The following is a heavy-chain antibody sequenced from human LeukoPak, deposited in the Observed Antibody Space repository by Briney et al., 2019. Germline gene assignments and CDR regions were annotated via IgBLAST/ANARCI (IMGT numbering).Heavy chain of an antibody. CDR3: AKDLGYYGSGSYLDY. J-gene: IGHJ4*02. V-gene: IGHV3-23*01. CDR2: ISGSGGST. D-gene: IGHD3-10*01. CDR1: GFTFSSYA. Sequence: GGSLRLSCAASGFTFSSYAMSWVRQAPGKGLEWVSAISGSGGSTYYADSVRGRFTISRGNSKNTLYLHMNSLRAEDTAVYYCAKDLGYYGSGSYLDYWGQGTLVTVSS.